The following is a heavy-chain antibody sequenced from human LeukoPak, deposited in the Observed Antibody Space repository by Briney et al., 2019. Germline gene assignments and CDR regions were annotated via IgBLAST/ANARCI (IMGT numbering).Heavy chain of an antibody. V-gene: IGHV3-7*01. CDR2: MNQEGRDK. Sequence: QSGGSLRLSCAASGFTFSSYWMTWVRQAPGKGLEWVGNMNQEGRDKNYVDSVKGRFTISRDNAKNSLYLQMNNLRAEDTAVYYCARDIRYFDLWGRGTLVTVSS. CDR1: GFTFSSYW. CDR3: ARDIRYFDL. J-gene: IGHJ2*01.